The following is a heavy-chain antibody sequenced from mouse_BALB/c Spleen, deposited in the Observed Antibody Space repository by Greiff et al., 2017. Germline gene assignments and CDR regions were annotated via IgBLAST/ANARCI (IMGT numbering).Heavy chain of an antibody. D-gene: IGHD2-14*01. CDR1: GFTFTDYY. Sequence: EVKLMESGGGLVQPGGSLRLSCATSGFTFTDYYMSWVRQPPGKALEWLGFIRNKANGYTTEYSASVKGQFTITRDNSQSILYLQMNTLRAEDSATYYCARATRGTTNYYAMDYWGQGTSVTVSS. CDR2: IRNKANGYTT. J-gene: IGHJ4*01. V-gene: IGHV7-3*02. CDR3: ARATRGTTNYYAMDY.